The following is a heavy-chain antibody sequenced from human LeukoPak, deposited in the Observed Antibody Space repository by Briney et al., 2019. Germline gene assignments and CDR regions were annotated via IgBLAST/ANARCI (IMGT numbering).Heavy chain of an antibody. CDR2: IYYSGST. Sequence: SETLSLTCTVSGGSISSSSYYWGWIRQPPGKGLEWIGSIYYSGSTYYHPSLKSRVTISVDTSKNQFSLKLSSVTAADTAVYYCARQAPGSSSGYVSWGQGTLVTVSS. J-gene: IGHJ5*02. D-gene: IGHD5-18*01. CDR1: GGSISSSSYY. CDR3: ARQAPGSSSGYVS. V-gene: IGHV4-39*01.